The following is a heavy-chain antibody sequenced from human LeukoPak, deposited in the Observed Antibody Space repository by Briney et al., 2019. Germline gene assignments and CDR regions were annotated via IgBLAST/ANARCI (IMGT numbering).Heavy chain of an antibody. D-gene: IGHD3-10*01. CDR1: QFTFSNSW. CDR3: ARDSAWFGKLLPSVNY. Sequence: GGSLRLSCAASQFTFSNSWMSWVRQAPGKGLEWVASIMQDGSEKYYVDSVKGRFTISRDSAKKSLYLQMNSLRAEDTAVYYCARDSAWFGKLLPSVNYWGQGTLVTVSS. CDR2: IMQDGSEK. V-gene: IGHV3-7*03. J-gene: IGHJ4*02.